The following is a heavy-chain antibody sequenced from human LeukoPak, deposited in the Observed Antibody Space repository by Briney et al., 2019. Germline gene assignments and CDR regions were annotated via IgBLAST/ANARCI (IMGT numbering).Heavy chain of an antibody. D-gene: IGHD2-15*01. V-gene: IGHV3-30-3*01. CDR3: ARAPIRLHSSPLDY. Sequence: PGRSLRLSCAASGFTFNNYAMYWVRQAQARGLEWGAVMSYDGSNKDYGDSVKGRFTISRGNSKNTLYLQMNSLRVEDTAVYYCARAPIRLHSSPLDYWGQGTLVTVSS. CDR1: GFTFNNYA. CDR2: MSYDGSNK. J-gene: IGHJ4*02.